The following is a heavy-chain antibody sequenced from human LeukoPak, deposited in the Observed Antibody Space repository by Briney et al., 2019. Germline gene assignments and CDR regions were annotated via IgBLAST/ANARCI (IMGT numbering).Heavy chain of an antibody. CDR1: GYTFTSYG. Sequence: ASVKVSCKAYGYTFTSYGISWVRQAPGQGLEWMGWISAYNGNTNYAQKLQGRVTMTTDTSTSTAYMELRSLRSDDTAVYYCARDEVEMATIIAYYGMDVWGQGTTVTVSS. J-gene: IGHJ6*02. CDR2: ISAYNGNT. CDR3: ARDEVEMATIIAYYGMDV. V-gene: IGHV1-18*01. D-gene: IGHD5-24*01.